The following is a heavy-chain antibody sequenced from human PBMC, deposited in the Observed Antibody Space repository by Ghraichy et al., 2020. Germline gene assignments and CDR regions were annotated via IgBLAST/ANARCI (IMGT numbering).Heavy chain of an antibody. CDR2: IYYSGST. V-gene: IGHV4-39*01. D-gene: IGHD3-22*01. CDR1: GGSISSSSYY. J-gene: IGHJ4*02. CDR3: ASPSPPYYYDSSGYYRTHDY. Sequence: ESLNISCTVSGGSISSSSYYWGWIRQPPGKGLEWIGSIYYSGSTYYNPSLKSRVTISVDTSKNQFSLKLSSVTAADTAVYYCASPSPPYYYDSSGYYRTHDYWGQGTLVTVSS.